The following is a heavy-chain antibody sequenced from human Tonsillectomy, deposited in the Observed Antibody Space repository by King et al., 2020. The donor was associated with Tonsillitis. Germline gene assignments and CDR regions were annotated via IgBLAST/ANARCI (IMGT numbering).Heavy chain of an antibody. V-gene: IGHV3-23*04. J-gene: IGHJ4*02. CDR2: ISSGGGST. Sequence: VQLVESGGGLEQPGGSLRLSCAASGFTFSSYAMSWVRQAPGKGLEWVSSISSGGGSTYYADSVKGRFTISRDNSKNTLYLQMNSLRAEDTAVYYCAKDGNYYDSSGYFPDYWGQGTLVTVSS. D-gene: IGHD3-22*01. CDR1: GFTFSSYA. CDR3: AKDGNYYDSSGYFPDY.